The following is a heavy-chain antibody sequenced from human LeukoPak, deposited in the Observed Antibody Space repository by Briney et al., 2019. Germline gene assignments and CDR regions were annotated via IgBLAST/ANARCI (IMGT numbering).Heavy chain of an antibody. D-gene: IGHD3-10*01. J-gene: IGHJ4*02. V-gene: IGHV3-53*01. CDR2: IYSGGST. CDR3: ARGGGSGSYYPFDY. CDR1: GFTVSINY. Sequence: PGGSLRLSCAASGFTVSINYMSWVRQAPGKGLEWVSVIYSGGSTYYADSVKGRFTISRDNSKNTLYLQMNSLRAEDTAVYYCARGGGSGSYYPFDYWGQGTLVTVSS.